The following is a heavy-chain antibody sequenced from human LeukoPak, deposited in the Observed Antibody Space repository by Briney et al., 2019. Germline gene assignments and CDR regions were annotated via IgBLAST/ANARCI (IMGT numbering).Heavy chain of an antibody. D-gene: IGHD6-19*01. J-gene: IGHJ4*02. V-gene: IGHV3-23*01. Sequence: GGSLRLSCAASGFTFSRYAMSWVRQAPGKGLEWVSAISGSGGSTYYADSVKGRFTISRDNSKNTLYLQMNSLRAEDTAVYYCAKDRVAGTFGYWGQGILVTVSS. CDR3: AKDRVAGTFGY. CDR1: GFTFSRYA. CDR2: ISGSGGST.